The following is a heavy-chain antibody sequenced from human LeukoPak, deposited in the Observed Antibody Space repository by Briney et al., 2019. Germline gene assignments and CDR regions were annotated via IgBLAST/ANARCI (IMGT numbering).Heavy chain of an antibody. CDR2: IGIAGDT. V-gene: IGHV3-13*01. CDR1: GFPFSSYD. CDR3: TRGFVAFDI. D-gene: IGHD2-21*01. Sequence: GGSLRLSCAASGFPFSSYDTHWVRQPTGRGLEWVSGIGIAGDTYYAGSVKDRFTISRDNAQNSLYLQLNNVGAGDTAVYYCTRGFVAFDIWGQGTMVTVSS. J-gene: IGHJ3*02.